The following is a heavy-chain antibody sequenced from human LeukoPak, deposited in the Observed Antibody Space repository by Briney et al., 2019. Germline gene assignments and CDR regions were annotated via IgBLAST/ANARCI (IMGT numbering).Heavy chain of an antibody. D-gene: IGHD6-13*01. CDR3: ARGPGGASSWYYYGMDV. J-gene: IGHJ6*02. Sequence: SETLSLTCAVYGGSFSGYYWSWIRQPPGKGLEWIGEINHSGSTNYNPSLKSRDTISVDTSKNQFSLKLSSVTAADTAVYYCARGPGGASSWYYYGMDVWGQGTTVTVSS. CDR1: GGSFSGYY. V-gene: IGHV4-34*01. CDR2: INHSGST.